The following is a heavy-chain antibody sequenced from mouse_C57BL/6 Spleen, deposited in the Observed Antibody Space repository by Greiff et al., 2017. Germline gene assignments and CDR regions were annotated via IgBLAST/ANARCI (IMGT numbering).Heavy chain of an antibody. CDR2: ISSGGSYT. V-gene: IGHV5-6*01. CDR3: AREGDGCNYNAMDY. Sequence: EVQLVESGGDLVKPGGSLKLSCAASGFTFSSYGMSWVRQAPDKRLEWVATISSGGSYTYYPDTVKGQFTISRANAKNTLYLQMSSLKSEDTAMDYCAREGDGCNYNAMDYWGQGTSVTVSS. CDR1: GFTFSSYG. J-gene: IGHJ4*01. D-gene: IGHD2-1*01.